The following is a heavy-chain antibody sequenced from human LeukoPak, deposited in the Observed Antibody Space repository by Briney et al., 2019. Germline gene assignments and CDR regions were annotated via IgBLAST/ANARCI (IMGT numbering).Heavy chain of an antibody. CDR1: GFTFSSYW. Sequence: GGSLRLSCPASGFTFSSYWMHWVRHAPGKGLVWVSRINSDGSSTIYADSVKGRFTISRDNAKNTLYLQMNSLRAEDTAVYYCARDYRTYYYDSSGPDYWGQGTLVTVSS. J-gene: IGHJ4*02. D-gene: IGHD3-22*01. V-gene: IGHV3-74*01. CDR2: INSDGSST. CDR3: ARDYRTYYYDSSGPDY.